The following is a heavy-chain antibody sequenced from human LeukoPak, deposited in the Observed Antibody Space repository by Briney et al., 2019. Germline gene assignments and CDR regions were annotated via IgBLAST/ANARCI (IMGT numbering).Heavy chain of an antibody. V-gene: IGHV1-2*02. CDR1: GYTFSGYY. D-gene: IGHD3-22*01. J-gene: IGHJ4*02. CDR3: AKDHHYDSSGYFTDFDY. CDR2: INPNSGGT. Sequence: ASVKVSCKASGYTFSGYYMHWVRQAPGQGLEWMGWINPNSGGTNYAQKFQGRVTMTRDTSISTAYMELSRLRSDDTAVYYCAKDHHYDSSGYFTDFDYWGQGTLVTVSS.